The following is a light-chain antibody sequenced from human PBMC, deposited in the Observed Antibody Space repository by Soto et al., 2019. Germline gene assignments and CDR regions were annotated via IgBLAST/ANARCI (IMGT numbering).Light chain of an antibody. CDR3: QQYHRYST. J-gene: IGKJ1*01. CDR1: QSINAW. V-gene: IGKV1-5*01. Sequence: DIHTTQAPSTLSASVGDRVTITCRASQSINAWLAWYQQKPGNAPKLLIYDVSTLASGVPSRFSGSASGTEFTLTISNLESDDFASYYCQQYHRYSTFGQGTKVDIK. CDR2: DVS.